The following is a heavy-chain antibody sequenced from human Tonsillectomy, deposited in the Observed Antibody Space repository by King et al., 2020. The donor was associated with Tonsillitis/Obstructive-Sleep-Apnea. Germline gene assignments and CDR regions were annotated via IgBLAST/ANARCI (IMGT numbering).Heavy chain of an antibody. J-gene: IGHJ4*02. V-gene: IGHV3-30*01. Sequence: QLVQSGGGVVQPGRSLRLSCAASGFTFSSYAIHWVRQAPGKGLEWVAVISYDGSNKYYADSVKGRCTISRDNSKNTLYLQMNSLGAEDTAVYYCARDYVRYCSGGSCYSIDYWGQGTLVTVSS. CDR2: ISYDGSNK. CDR1: GFTFSSYA. CDR3: ARDYVRYCSGGSCYSIDY. D-gene: IGHD2-15*01.